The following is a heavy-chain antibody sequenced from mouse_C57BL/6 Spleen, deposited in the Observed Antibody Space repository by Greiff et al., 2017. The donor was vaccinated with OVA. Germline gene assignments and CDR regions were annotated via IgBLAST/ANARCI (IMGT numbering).Heavy chain of an antibody. V-gene: IGHV1-19*01. CDR2: INPYNGGT. Sequence: EVQLQQSGPVLVKPGASVKMSCKASGYTFTDYYMNWVKQSHGKSLEWIGVINPYNGGTSYNQQFQGKATLTVDTPSSTANMELHRLTTEDSADNASANDTTIEAARYFDYWGQGTTVTVSS. CDR3: ANDTTIEAARYFDY. D-gene: IGHD1-1*01. CDR1: GYTFTDYY. J-gene: IGHJ2*01.